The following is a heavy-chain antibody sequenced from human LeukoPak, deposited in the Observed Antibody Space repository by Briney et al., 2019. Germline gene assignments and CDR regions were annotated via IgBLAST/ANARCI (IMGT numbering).Heavy chain of an antibody. V-gene: IGHV4-59*01. D-gene: IGHD4-11*01. CDR3: ARAGLTVKGGNWFDP. J-gene: IGHJ5*02. CDR2: IYYSGST. Sequence: SETLSLTCTVSGVSISSYYWSWIRQPPGKGLEWVWYIYYSGSTNYNPSLKSRVTISVDESKNQFSLKRSSVTAADTAVYYCARAGLTVKGGNWFDPWGQGTLVTVSS. CDR1: GVSISSYY.